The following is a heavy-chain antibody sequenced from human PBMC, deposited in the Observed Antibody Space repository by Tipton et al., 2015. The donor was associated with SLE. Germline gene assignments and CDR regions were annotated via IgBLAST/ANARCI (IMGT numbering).Heavy chain of an antibody. J-gene: IGHJ3*02. CDR1: GFTFSSYW. V-gene: IGHV3-7*05. Sequence: SLRLSCAASGFTFSSYWMSWVRQAPGKGLEWVANIKQDGREKYYVDSVKGRFTISRDNAKNSLYLQMNSLRAEDTAVYYCARVGQYYDFWSGYAFDIWGQGTMVTVSS. CDR2: IKQDGREK. D-gene: IGHD3-3*01. CDR3: ARVGQYYDFWSGYAFDI.